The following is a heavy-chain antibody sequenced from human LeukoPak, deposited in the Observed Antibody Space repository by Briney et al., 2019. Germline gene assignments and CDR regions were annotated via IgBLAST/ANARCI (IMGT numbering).Heavy chain of an antibody. D-gene: IGHD2-15*01. CDR2: ITDTGGDT. J-gene: IGHJ5*02. V-gene: IGHV3-23*01. CDR1: GFTFSSYA. Sequence: GGSLRLSCAASGFTFSSYAMTWVRQAPGEGLEWVSAITDTGGDTYYADSVKGRFTISRDNSKNTLFLQMNSLRAEDTAVYYCAKDRKYCSGGSCYSDNWFDPWGQGTLVTVSS. CDR3: AKDRKYCSGGSCYSDNWFDP.